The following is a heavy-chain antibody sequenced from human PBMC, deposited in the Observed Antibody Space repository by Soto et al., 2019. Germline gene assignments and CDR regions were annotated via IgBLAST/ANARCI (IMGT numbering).Heavy chain of an antibody. V-gene: IGHV4-34*01. CDR3: ARGITIFGVVITRRFDY. D-gene: IGHD3-3*01. CDR1: GGSFSGYY. CDR2: INHSGST. J-gene: IGHJ4*02. Sequence: SETLSLTCAVYGGSFSGYYWSWIRQPPGKGLEWIGEINHSGSTNYNPSLKSRVTISVDTSKNQFSLKLSSVTAADTAVYYCARGITIFGVVITRRFDYWGQGTLVTVSS.